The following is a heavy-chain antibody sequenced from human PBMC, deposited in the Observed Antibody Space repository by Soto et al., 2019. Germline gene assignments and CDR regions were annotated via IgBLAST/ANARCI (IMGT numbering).Heavy chain of an antibody. V-gene: IGHV4-39*02. CDR1: GGSISSSSYY. Sequence: QLQLQESGPGLVKPSETLSLTCTVSGGSISSSSYYWGWIRQPPGKGREWIGSIYYSGSTYYNPSLKSRVTISVATSTNNFSLKLSSVTAADTAVYYCATQEVGGRHVSTFDPWGQGTLVTVSS. CDR3: ATQEVGGRHVSTFDP. D-gene: IGHD1-26*01. J-gene: IGHJ5*02. CDR2: IYYSGST.